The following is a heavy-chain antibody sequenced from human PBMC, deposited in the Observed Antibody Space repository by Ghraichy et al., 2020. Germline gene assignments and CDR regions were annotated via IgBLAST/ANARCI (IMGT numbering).Heavy chain of an antibody. V-gene: IGHV4-59*01. CDR3: ARDRYDYGDSYWYFDL. Sequence: GSLSLTCTVSGGSISPYYWSWIRQPPDKGLEWIGYVYFTGSTNSNPSLKSRVTISVDTSRNQFSLKLSSVTAADTAVYYCARDRYDYGDSYWYFDLWGRGTLVTVSS. CDR1: GGSISPYY. CDR2: VYFTGST. J-gene: IGHJ2*01. D-gene: IGHD4-17*01.